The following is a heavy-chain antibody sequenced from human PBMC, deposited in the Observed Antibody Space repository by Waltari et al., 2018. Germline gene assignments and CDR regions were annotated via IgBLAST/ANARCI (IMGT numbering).Heavy chain of an antibody. J-gene: IGHJ4*02. D-gene: IGHD3-22*01. CDR3: ARGDLHYGSSGFFY. Sequence: QVQLHQWGAGLLKPSETLSLTCGVSGGSFNDYYWTWIRQPPGKGLEWIGEIHPSGTTDYNPSLNSRPTMSVDTSKKQISLKMSSVTAADTAVYYCARGDLHYGSSGFFYWGQGALVTVSS. V-gene: IGHV4-34*01. CDR1: GGSFNDYY. CDR2: IHPSGTT.